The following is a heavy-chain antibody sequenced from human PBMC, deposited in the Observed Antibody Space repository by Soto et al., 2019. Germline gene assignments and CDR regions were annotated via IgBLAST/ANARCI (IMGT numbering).Heavy chain of an antibody. Sequence: QVQLVQSGAEVKKPGASVKVSCKASGYTFTSYDINWVRQATGQGLEWMGWMNPNSGNTGYAQKFQGRVTMTRNTCISTEYIGQSSLLSEDTAVYHCAEVARYCSSASCYEYYYYYMDVLGKGARVAVS. V-gene: IGHV1-8*01. J-gene: IGHJ6*03. CDR1: GYTFTSYD. CDR3: AEVARYCSSASCYEYYYYYMDV. D-gene: IGHD2-2*01. CDR2: MNPNSGNT.